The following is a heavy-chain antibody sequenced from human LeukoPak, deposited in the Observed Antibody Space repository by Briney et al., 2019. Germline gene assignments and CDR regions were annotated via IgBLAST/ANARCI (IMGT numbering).Heavy chain of an antibody. CDR2: IRYDGSNK. J-gene: IGHJ4*02. CDR3: AKDRGDVLRFLEWLAIFDY. D-gene: IGHD3-3*01. CDR1: GFTFSSYG. V-gene: IGHV3-30*02. Sequence: PGRSLRLSCAASGFTFSSYGMHWVRQAPGKGLEWVAFIRYDGSNKYYADSVKGRFTISRDNSKNTLYLQMNSLRAEDTAVYYCAKDRGDVLRFLEWLAIFDYWGQGTLVTVSS.